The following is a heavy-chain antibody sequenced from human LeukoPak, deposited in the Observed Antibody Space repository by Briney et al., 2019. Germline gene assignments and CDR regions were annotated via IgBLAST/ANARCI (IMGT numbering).Heavy chain of an antibody. D-gene: IGHD6-13*01. CDR3: ASGQQLGPWAFDI. CDR1: GFTSSSYW. Sequence: GGSLRLSCAASGFTSSSYWMSWVRQAPGKGLEWVANIKQDGSEKYYVDSVKGRFTISRDNAKNSLYLQMNSLRAEDTAVYYCASGQQLGPWAFDIWGQGTMVTVSS. CDR2: IKQDGSEK. V-gene: IGHV3-7*01. J-gene: IGHJ3*02.